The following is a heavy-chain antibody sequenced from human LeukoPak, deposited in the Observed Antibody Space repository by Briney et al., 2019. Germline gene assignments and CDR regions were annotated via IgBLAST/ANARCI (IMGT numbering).Heavy chain of an antibody. J-gene: IGHJ4*02. CDR3: ARDYTSPGGYSYGLFDY. CDR1: GYTFTSYA. Sequence: ASVKVSCKASGYTFTSYAMHWVRQAPGQRLEWMGWINAGNGDTKYSQKFQGRVTITRDTSASTAYMELSSLRSEDTAVYYCARDYTSPGGYSYGLFDYWGQGTLVTVSS. V-gene: IGHV1-3*01. D-gene: IGHD5-18*01. CDR2: INAGNGDT.